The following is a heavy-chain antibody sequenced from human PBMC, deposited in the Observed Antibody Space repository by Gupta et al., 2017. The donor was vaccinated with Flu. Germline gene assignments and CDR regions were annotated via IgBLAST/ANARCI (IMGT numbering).Heavy chain of an antibody. V-gene: IGHV3-7*01. J-gene: IGHJ4*01. D-gene: IGHD1-26*01. CDR1: GFSFQTFW. Sequence: EVQLVESGGGLVQPGGSLRLSCEASGFSFQTFWMNWVRQAPGKGLEWVAHINQNGREKNYVDSIKGRFTISRDNDKKSVSLQMSSLRAEDTGVYYCARGGSGSFQHESDYWGHGILVTVTS. CDR3: ARGGSGSFQHESDY. CDR2: INQNGREK.